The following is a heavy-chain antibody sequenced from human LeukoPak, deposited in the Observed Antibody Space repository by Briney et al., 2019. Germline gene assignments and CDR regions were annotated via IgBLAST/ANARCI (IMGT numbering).Heavy chain of an antibody. CDR2: IYYSGST. Sequence: PSETLYLTCIVSGGSISSSGYYWGWIRQPPGKGLEWIGSIYYSGSTYYNPSLKSRVTISVDTSKNQFSLKPSSVTAADTAVYYCARLTERNYYYYYYMDVWGKGTTVTVSS. CDR3: ARLTERNYYYYYYMDV. V-gene: IGHV4-39*01. CDR1: GGSISSSGYY. J-gene: IGHJ6*03. D-gene: IGHD1-26*01.